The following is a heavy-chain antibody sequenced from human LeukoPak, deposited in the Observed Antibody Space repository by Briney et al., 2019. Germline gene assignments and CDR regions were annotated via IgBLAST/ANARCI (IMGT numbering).Heavy chain of an antibody. D-gene: IGHD3-16*01. J-gene: IGHJ5*02. CDR2: IHYTGST. CDR3: ARLHALGAEEFDP. Sequence: SETLSLTCTVSGVSITGHYWSWIRQPPRKGLEWIGYIHYTGSTNYNPSLNSRITMSVDTPNNQFSLRLTSVTATDTAVYYCARLHALGAEEFDPWGQGALVTVSS. CDR1: GVSITGHY. V-gene: IGHV4-59*11.